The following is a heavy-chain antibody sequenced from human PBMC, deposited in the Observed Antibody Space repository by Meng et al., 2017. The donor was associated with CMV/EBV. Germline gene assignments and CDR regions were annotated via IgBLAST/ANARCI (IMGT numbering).Heavy chain of an antibody. Sequence: GGSLRLSCAASGFTFSSYSMNWVRQAPGKGLEWVSSISSSSSYIYYADSVKGRFTISGDNAKNSLYLQMNSLRAEDTAVYYCARETIVVVPAGKRGWFDPWGQGTLVTVSS. CDR1: GFTFSSYS. CDR3: ARETIVVVPAGKRGWFDP. CDR2: ISSSSSYI. J-gene: IGHJ5*02. V-gene: IGHV3-21*01. D-gene: IGHD2-2*01.